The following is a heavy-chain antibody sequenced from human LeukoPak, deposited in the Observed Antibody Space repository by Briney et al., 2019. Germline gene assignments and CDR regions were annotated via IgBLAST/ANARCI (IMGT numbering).Heavy chain of an antibody. J-gene: IGHJ4*02. D-gene: IGHD6-13*01. CDR1: GFTFSSYS. V-gene: IGHV3-21*01. CDR2: ISSSSYI. Sequence: GGSLRLSCAASGFTFSSYSMNWVRQAPGKWLEWVSSISSSSYIYYADSVKGRFTISRDNAKNSLYLQMNSLRAEDTAVYYCARAQELADFDYWGQGTLVTVSS. CDR3: ARAQELADFDY.